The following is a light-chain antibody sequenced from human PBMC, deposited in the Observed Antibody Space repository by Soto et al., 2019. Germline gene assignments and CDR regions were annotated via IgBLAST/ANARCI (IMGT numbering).Light chain of an antibody. CDR3: QQSYSTPRT. Sequence: DIQMTQSPSSLSASVGDRVTITCRASQSISNYLHWYQQKPGKAPKLLMYAASSSQSGVPSRFGGSGSGTDFNIPISSLQPEDFSTYSCQQSYSTPRTFGQGTKVDIK. V-gene: IGKV1-39*01. CDR1: QSISNY. J-gene: IGKJ1*01. CDR2: AAS.